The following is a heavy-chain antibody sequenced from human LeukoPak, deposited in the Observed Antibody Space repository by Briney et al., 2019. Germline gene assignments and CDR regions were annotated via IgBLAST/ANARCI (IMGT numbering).Heavy chain of an antibody. CDR1: GFTFSSYA. J-gene: IGHJ4*02. Sequence: PGGSLRLSCAASGFTFSSYAMSWVRQAPGKGLEWVSAISGSGGSTYYADSVKGRFTISRDNSKNTLYLQMNSLRAEDTAVYYCAKSGHYYDSSGYYYFDYWGQGTLVTVSS. CDR3: AKSGHYYDSSGYYYFDY. D-gene: IGHD3-22*01. V-gene: IGHV3-23*01. CDR2: ISGSGGST.